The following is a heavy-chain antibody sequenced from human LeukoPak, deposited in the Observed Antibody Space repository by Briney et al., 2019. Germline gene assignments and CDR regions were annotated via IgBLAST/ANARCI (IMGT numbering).Heavy chain of an antibody. Sequence: GGSLRLSCAASGSTFSSYWMSWVRQAPGKGLEWVANIKQDGSEKYYVDSVKGRFTISRDNAKKSLYLQMNSLRAEDTAVYYCASSHPYCSGGSCYVDAFDIWGQGTMVTVSS. CDR1: GSTFSSYW. J-gene: IGHJ3*02. D-gene: IGHD2-15*01. CDR3: ASSHPYCSGGSCYVDAFDI. V-gene: IGHV3-7*01. CDR2: IKQDGSEK.